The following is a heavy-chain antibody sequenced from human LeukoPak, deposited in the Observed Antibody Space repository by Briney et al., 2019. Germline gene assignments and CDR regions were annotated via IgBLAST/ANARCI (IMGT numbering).Heavy chain of an antibody. D-gene: IGHD6-13*01. Sequence: GGSLRLSCAASGFSFRSYGFHWVRQAPGKGLEWVAFIRYDGSDKYYSDSVNGRSTISRDNSKSTLYLQMNSLRAEDTAVYYCARDRSRAAAGHWGQGTLVTVSS. V-gene: IGHV3-30*02. CDR3: ARDRSRAAAGH. CDR2: IRYDGSDK. J-gene: IGHJ4*02. CDR1: GFSFRSYG.